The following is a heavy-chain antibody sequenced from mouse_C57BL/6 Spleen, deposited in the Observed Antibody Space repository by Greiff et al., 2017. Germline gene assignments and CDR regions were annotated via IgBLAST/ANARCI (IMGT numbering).Heavy chain of an antibody. D-gene: IGHD2-5*01. CDR3: ARRYKYSNQFHYYAMDY. Sequence: VQLQQSGPELVRPGVSVTISCKGSGYTFTDYAMHWVKQSHAKSLEWIGVISTYYGDASYTQQFKDKGTMTVDKSSSTAYMELDRLTSEDSAVYYCARRYKYSNQFHYYAMDYWGQGTSVTVSS. CDR2: ISTYYGDA. CDR1: GYTFTDYA. V-gene: IGHV1-67*01. J-gene: IGHJ4*01.